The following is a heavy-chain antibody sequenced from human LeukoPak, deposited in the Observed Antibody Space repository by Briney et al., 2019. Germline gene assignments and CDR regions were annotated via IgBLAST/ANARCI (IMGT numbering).Heavy chain of an antibody. D-gene: IGHD3-10*01. V-gene: IGHV3-21*01. CDR2: ISSSSSYI. J-gene: IGHJ3*02. CDR3: ARDLIRAFDAFDI. CDR1: GFTFSSYS. Sequence: PGGSLRPSCAASGFTFSSYSMNWVRQAPGKGLEWVSSISSSSSYIYYADSVKGRFTISRDNAKNSLYLQMNSLRAEDTAVYYCARDLIRAFDAFDIWGQGTMVTVSS.